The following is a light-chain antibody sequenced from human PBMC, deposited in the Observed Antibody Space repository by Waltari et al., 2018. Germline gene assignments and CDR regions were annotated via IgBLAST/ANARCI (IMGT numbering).Light chain of an antibody. CDR1: QSVSSN. Sequence: EIVMTQSPATLSASPGERATLPCRASQSVSSNLAWYQQKPGQAPRLLIYGASTRATGIPARFSGSGSGTEFTLTISSMQSEDFAVYYCQQYNNWPRTFGGGTKVEIK. CDR2: GAS. J-gene: IGKJ4*01. CDR3: QQYNNWPRT. V-gene: IGKV3-15*01.